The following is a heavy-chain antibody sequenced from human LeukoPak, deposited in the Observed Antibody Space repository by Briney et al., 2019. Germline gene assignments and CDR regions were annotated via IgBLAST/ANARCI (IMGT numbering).Heavy chain of an antibody. CDR3: ARDRLFYSSSLHYYGMDV. D-gene: IGHD6-13*01. Sequence: PGGSLRLSCAASGFTVSSNYMCWVRQAPGKGLEWVSVIYSGGSTYYADSVKGRFTISRDNSKNTLYLQMNSLRAEDTAVYYCARDRLFYSSSLHYYGMDVWGQGTTVTVSS. J-gene: IGHJ6*02. V-gene: IGHV3-53*01. CDR2: IYSGGST. CDR1: GFTVSSNY.